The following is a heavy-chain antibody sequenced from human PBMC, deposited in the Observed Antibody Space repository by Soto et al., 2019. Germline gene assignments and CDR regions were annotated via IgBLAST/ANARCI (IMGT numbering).Heavy chain of an antibody. CDR3: ARIVVPVFSDAFDL. J-gene: IGHJ3*01. CDR2: ISHNGGST. D-gene: IGHD2-15*01. Sequence: GGSLRLSCTVSGFSFRAYAMTWVRQAPGKGLEWLSAISHNGGSTYYADSVQGRFTISRDNSLNTLYLQLTSLRDADTALYYCARIVVPVFSDAFDLWRQGTLVTVSS. V-gene: IGHV3-23*01. CDR1: GFSFRAYA.